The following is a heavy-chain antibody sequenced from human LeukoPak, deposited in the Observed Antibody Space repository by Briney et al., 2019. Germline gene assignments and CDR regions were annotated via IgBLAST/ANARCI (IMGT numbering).Heavy chain of an antibody. Sequence: SETLSLTCTVSGGSISSSSYYWGWIRQPPGKGLEWIGSIYYSGSTYYNPSLKSRVTISVDTSKNQFSLKLSSVTAADTAVYYCARGRLTASDYWGQGTLVTVSS. V-gene: IGHV4-39*01. J-gene: IGHJ4*02. CDR3: ARGRLTASDY. CDR1: GGSISSSSYY. D-gene: IGHD3-16*01. CDR2: IYYSGST.